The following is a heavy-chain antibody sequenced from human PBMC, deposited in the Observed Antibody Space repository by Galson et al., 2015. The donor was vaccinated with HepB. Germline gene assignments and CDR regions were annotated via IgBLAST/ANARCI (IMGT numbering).Heavy chain of an antibody. CDR3: ASGPIVGAPPPGY. D-gene: IGHD1-26*01. CDR1: GGTFSSYT. Sequence: SVKVSCKAFGGTFSSYTISWVRQAPGQGLEWMGRIIPILGIANYAQKFQGRVTITADKSTSTAYMELSSLKSEDTAVYYCASGPIVGAPPPGYWGQGTLVTVSS. CDR2: IIPILGIA. V-gene: IGHV1-69*02. J-gene: IGHJ4*02.